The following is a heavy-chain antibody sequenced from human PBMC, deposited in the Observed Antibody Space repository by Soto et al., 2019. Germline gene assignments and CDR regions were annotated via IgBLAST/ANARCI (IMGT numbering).Heavy chain of an antibody. CDR3: ARDYGSGSSLWFDP. J-gene: IGHJ5*02. CDR1: GYTFTAYY. CDR2: INPSSGFT. Sequence: ASVKVSCKASGYTFTAYYMHWVRQAPGQGLEWMGWINPSSGFTNYAQNFQGRVTMTRDTSITTAYMELISLRSDDTAVYYCARDYGSGSSLWFDPWGQGTLVTVSS. V-gene: IGHV1-2*02. D-gene: IGHD3-10*01.